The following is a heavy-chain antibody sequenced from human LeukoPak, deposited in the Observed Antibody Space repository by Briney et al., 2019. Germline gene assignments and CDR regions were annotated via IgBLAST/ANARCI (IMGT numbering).Heavy chain of an antibody. Sequence: ASVKVSCKASGYTFTSYGISWVRQAPGQGLEWMGWISAYNGNTNYAQKLQGRVTKTTDTSTSTAYMELRSLRSDDTAVYYCARARTDSSGWYEDAFDIWGQGTMVTVSS. V-gene: IGHV1-18*01. D-gene: IGHD6-19*01. CDR3: ARARTDSSGWYEDAFDI. CDR1: GYTFTSYG. CDR2: ISAYNGNT. J-gene: IGHJ3*02.